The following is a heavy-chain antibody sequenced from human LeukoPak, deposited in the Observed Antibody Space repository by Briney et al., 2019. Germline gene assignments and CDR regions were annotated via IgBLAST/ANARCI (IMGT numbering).Heavy chain of an antibody. J-gene: IGHJ6*03. CDR3: ARSVEGYCSGGSCYSYYYYVDV. CDR2: IYYSGST. Sequence: PSETLSLTCTVAGGSISSYYWSWIRQPPGKGLEWIGYIYYSGSTNYNPSLKSRVTISVDTSKNQFSLKLSSVTAADTAVYYCARSVEGYCSGGSCYSYYYYVDVWGKGTTVTVSS. D-gene: IGHD2-15*01. V-gene: IGHV4-59*01. CDR1: GGSISSYY.